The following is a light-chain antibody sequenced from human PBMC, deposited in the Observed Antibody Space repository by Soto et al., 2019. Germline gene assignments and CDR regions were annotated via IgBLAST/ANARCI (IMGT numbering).Light chain of an antibody. J-gene: IGLJ2*01. V-gene: IGLV2-23*01. CDR2: EGS. CDR1: SSDVGSYNL. Sequence: QSVLTQPASVSGSPGQSITISCTGTSSDVGSYNLVSWYQQHPGKAPKLIIYEGSKRPSGVSNRFSGSKSGNTASLTISGLQAEDEADYYCCSYAGSSTVVFGGGTKLPVL. CDR3: CSYAGSSTVV.